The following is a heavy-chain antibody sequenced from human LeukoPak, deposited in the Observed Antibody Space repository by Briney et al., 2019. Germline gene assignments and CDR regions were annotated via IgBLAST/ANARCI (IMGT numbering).Heavy chain of an antibody. Sequence: GGSLRLSCAASGFTFSDYYMNWIRQAPGKGLEWVSYISGSGSLIYYADSVKGRFTVSRDNAKNSLYLQMNSLRAEDTAVYYCARDRDRWELETGSLWGQGTLVTVSS. CDR2: ISGSGSLI. V-gene: IGHV3-11*04. CDR3: ARDRDRWELETGSL. J-gene: IGHJ4*02. CDR1: GFTFSDYY. D-gene: IGHD1-26*01.